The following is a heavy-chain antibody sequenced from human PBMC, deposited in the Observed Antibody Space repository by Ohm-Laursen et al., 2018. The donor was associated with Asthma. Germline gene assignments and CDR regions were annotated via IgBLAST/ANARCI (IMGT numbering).Heavy chain of an antibody. CDR2: ISSSSSTI. CDR1: GLTFSSYA. D-gene: IGHD3-16*01. CDR3: AREWGGMDV. V-gene: IGHV3-48*01. Sequence: SLRLSCAASGLTFSSYAMSWIRQAPGKGLEWVSYISSSSSTIYYADSVKGRFTISRDNAKNSLYLQMNNLRAEDAAIYYCAREWGGMDVWGQGTTVTVSS. J-gene: IGHJ6*02.